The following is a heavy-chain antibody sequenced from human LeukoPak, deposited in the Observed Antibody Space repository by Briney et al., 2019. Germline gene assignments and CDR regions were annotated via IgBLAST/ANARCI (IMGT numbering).Heavy chain of an antibody. CDR2: ISSSSSYI. V-gene: IGHV3-21*01. Sequence: GGSLRLTCAASGFTFSSYSMNWVRQAPGKGLEWVSSISSSSSYIYYADSVKGRFTISRDNAKNSLYLQMNSLRAEDTAVYYCARSPNWGWGSFDYWGQGTLVTVSS. CDR3: ARSPNWGWGSFDY. J-gene: IGHJ4*02. CDR1: GFTFSSYS. D-gene: IGHD7-27*01.